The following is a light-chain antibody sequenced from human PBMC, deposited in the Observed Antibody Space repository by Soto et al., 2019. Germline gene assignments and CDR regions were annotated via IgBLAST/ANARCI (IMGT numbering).Light chain of an antibody. CDR1: QDISNY. V-gene: IGKV1-5*03. CDR2: KAS. Sequence: DIQMTQSPSSLSASVGDRVTITCQASQDISNYLNWYQQKLGKAPKLLIYKASSLESGVPSRFSGSGSGTEFTLTISSLQPDDFATYYCQQYNSYPLTFGGGTKV. J-gene: IGKJ4*01. CDR3: QQYNSYPLT.